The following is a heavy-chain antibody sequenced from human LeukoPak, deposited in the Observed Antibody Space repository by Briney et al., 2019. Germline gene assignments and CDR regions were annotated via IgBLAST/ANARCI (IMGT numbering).Heavy chain of an antibody. CDR2: IWYDGSNK. V-gene: IGHV3-33*01. J-gene: IGHJ3*02. Sequence: PGGSLRLSCAASGFTFSSYGMHWVRQAPGKGLEWVAVIWYDGSNKYYEDSVKGRFTISRDNSKNTLYLQMNSLRAEDTAVYYCARGTALLEVEPMGAFDIWGQGTMVTVSS. D-gene: IGHD1-1*01. CDR1: GFTFSSYG. CDR3: ARGTALLEVEPMGAFDI.